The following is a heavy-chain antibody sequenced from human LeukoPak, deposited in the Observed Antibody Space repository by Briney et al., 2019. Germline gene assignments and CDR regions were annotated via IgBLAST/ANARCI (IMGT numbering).Heavy chain of an antibody. J-gene: IGHJ4*02. CDR3: AKESRTIAVAGADY. CDR2: INPNSGGT. V-gene: IGHV1-2*02. Sequence: ASVKVSCKASGYTFTGYYMHWVRQAPGQGLEWMGWINPNSGGTNYAQKFQGRVTMTRDTSISTAYMELSRLRSDDTAVYYCAKESRTIAVAGADYWGQGTLVTVSS. D-gene: IGHD6-19*01. CDR1: GYTFTGYY.